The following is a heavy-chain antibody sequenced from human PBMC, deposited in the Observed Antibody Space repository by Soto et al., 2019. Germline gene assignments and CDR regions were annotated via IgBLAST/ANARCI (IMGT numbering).Heavy chain of an antibody. J-gene: IGHJ4*02. Sequence: VKVSCKASGYTFTSYGISWVRQAPGQGLEWMGWISAYNGNTNYAQKLQGRVTMTTDTSTSTAYMELRSLRSDDTAVYYCARVDEITDIVATIADYWGQGTLVTVSS. D-gene: IGHD5-12*01. V-gene: IGHV1-18*01. CDR1: GYTFTSYG. CDR2: ISAYNGNT. CDR3: ARVDEITDIVATIADY.